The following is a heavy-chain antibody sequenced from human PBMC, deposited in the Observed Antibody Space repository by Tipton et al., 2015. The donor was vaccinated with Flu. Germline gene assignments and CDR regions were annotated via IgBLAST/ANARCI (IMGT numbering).Heavy chain of an antibody. Sequence: TLSLTCTVSGGSISSYYWSWIRQPPGKGLEWIGYIYYSGSTNYNPSLKSRVTISVDTSKNQFSLKLSSVTAADTAVYYCVRDLGSSGSFDYWGQGTLVTVSS. CDR2: IYYSGST. CDR1: GGSISSYY. D-gene: IGHD6-13*01. J-gene: IGHJ4*02. CDR3: VRDLGSSGSFDY. V-gene: IGHV4-59*01.